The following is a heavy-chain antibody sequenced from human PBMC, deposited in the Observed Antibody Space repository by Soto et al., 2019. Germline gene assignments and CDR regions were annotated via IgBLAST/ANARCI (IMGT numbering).Heavy chain of an antibody. D-gene: IGHD2-15*01. CDR3: ARGQHGNDQ. V-gene: IGHV3-30-3*01. Sequence: QVQLLESGGGVVQPGRSLRLSCAASGFTFSSYAMHWVRQPPGKGLEWVAVVSNDGRNKFYADSVRGRFTISRDNSKNTLYLDMDSLRFVDTAVFYCARGQHGNDQWCQGSLVLVSP. CDR1: GFTFSSYA. J-gene: IGHJ4*02. CDR2: VSNDGRNK.